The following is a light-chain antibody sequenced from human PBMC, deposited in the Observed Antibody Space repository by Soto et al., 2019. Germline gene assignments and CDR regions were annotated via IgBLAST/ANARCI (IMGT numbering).Light chain of an antibody. Sequence: TQSPSFLSASEGDRVTITCRASQDIHVFLAWYQHKPGQAPRLLIYDAFNRATGVPVRFSGSGSGTDFTLTISSLEPEDFAVYYCQQRSNWAPITFGPGTKVDFK. J-gene: IGKJ3*01. CDR1: QDIHVF. CDR2: DAF. CDR3: QQRSNWAPIT. V-gene: IGKV3-11*01.